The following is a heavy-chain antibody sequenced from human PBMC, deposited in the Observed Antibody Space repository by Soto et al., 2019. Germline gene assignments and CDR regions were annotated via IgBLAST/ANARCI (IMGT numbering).Heavy chain of an antibody. Sequence: PVGSLRLSCAASGFTVSSNYMSWVRQAPGKGLEWVSVIYSGGSTYYADSVKGRFTISRDNSKNTLYLQMNSLRAEDTAVYYCASRYSSSWFVYWGQGTLVTVSS. CDR2: IYSGGST. CDR1: GFTVSSNY. V-gene: IGHV3-53*01. CDR3: ASRYSSSWFVY. D-gene: IGHD6-13*01. J-gene: IGHJ4*02.